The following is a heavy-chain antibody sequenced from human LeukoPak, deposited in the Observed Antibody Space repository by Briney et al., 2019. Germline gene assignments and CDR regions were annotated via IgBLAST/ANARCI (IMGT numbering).Heavy chain of an antibody. CDR3: ARDLGLWLQGSWFDP. V-gene: IGHV4-4*07. CDR1: GASISSYY. D-gene: IGHD5-18*01. J-gene: IGHJ5*02. Sequence: SETLSLTCTVSGASISSYYWSWIRQPAGKGLEWIGRIYTSGSTNYNPSLKSRVTMSVDTSKNQFSLKLSSVTAADTAVYYCARDLGLWLQGSWFDPWGQGTRVTVSS. CDR2: IYTSGST.